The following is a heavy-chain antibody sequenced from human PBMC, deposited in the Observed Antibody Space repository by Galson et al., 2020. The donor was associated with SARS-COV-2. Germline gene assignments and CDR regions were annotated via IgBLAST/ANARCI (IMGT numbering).Heavy chain of an antibody. D-gene: IGHD3-16*01. Sequence: ASETLSLTCSVSGVSITNFYWTWIRQPPGKELEWIGSFYSSGHSSYNPSLHSRVTISLDTYNNQFSLRLTSVAAADTAIYYCGRLAADSIQGRRWWETTDYESYGIDVWGRGTTVTVSS. CDR2: FYSSGHS. V-gene: IGHV4-59*08. CDR3: GRLAADSIQGRRWWETTDYESYGIDV. J-gene: IGHJ6*02. CDR1: GVSITNFY.